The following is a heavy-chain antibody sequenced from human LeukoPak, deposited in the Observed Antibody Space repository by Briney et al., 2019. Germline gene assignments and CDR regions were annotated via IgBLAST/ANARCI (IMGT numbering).Heavy chain of an antibody. D-gene: IGHD3-10*01. CDR2: INHSGST. CDR1: GGSFSGYY. J-gene: IGHJ5*02. CDR3: ARVTITMVRT. Sequence: PSETLSLTCAVYGGSFSGYYWSWIRQPPGKGLEWIGEINHSGSTNYNPSLKSRVTISVDTPKNQFSLKLSSVTAADTAVYYCARVTITMVRTWGQGTLVTVSS. V-gene: IGHV4-34*01.